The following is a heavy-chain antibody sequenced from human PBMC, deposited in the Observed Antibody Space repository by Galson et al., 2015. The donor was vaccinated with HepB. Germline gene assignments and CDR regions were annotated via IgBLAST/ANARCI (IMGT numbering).Heavy chain of an antibody. CDR1: GGTFSSYA. V-gene: IGHV1-69*13. D-gene: IGHD2-2*01. CDR2: IIPIFGTA. J-gene: IGHJ6*02. Sequence: SVKVSCKASGGTFSSYAISWVRQAPGQGLEWMGGIIPIFGTANYAQKFQGRVTITADESTSTAYMELSSPRSEDTAVYYCATCPIVVDTRYYYGMDVWGQGTTVTVSS. CDR3: ATCPIVVDTRYYYGMDV.